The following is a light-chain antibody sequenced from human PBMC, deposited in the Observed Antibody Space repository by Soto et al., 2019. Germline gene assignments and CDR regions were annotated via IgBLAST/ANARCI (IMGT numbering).Light chain of an antibody. Sequence: DIQRTQSPSTLSASVGDRVTITCRASQSISDWLAWYQQKPGKAPKLIIYKASTLESGVPSRFSGSGSGTEFTLTISSLQPDDFAIYSCQQYDTSPWTFGQGTKVDIK. CDR3: QQYDTSPWT. CDR1: QSISDW. V-gene: IGKV1-5*03. CDR2: KAS. J-gene: IGKJ2*02.